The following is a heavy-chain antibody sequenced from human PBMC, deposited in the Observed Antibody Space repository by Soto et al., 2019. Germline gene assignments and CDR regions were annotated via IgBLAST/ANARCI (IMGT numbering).Heavy chain of an antibody. J-gene: IGHJ6*02. CDR2: INHSGST. Sequence: QVQLQQWGAGLLKPSETLSLTCAVYGGSFSGYYWSWIRQPPGQGLEWIGEINHSGSTNYNPSLKSRVTISVDTSKNQFSLKLSSVTAADTAVYYCASRRTSSWLYYYYGMDVWGQGTTVTVSS. D-gene: IGHD6-13*01. V-gene: IGHV4-34*01. CDR1: GGSFSGYY. CDR3: ASRRTSSWLYYYYGMDV.